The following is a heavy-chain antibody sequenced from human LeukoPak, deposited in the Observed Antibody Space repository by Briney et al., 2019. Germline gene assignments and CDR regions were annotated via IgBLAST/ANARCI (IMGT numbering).Heavy chain of an antibody. D-gene: IGHD1-26*01. CDR1: GFTVSSNY. CDR2: IYSGGST. CDR3: AFEIGRRQGAFDI. V-gene: IGHV3-66*01. Sequence: GGSLRLSCAASGFTVSSNYMSWVRQAPGKGLEWVSVIYSGGSTYYADSVKGRFTLSRDNSKNTLYLQMNSLRAEDTAVYYCAFEIGRRQGAFDIWGQGTMIIVSS. J-gene: IGHJ3*02.